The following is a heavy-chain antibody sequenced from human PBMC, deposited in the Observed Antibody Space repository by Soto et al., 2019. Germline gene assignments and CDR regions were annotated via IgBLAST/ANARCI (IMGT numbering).Heavy chain of an antibody. CDR1: GFTFSSSW. Sequence: PGGSLRLSCAASGFTFSSSWMHWVRQAPGKGLVWVTRISDDSSSTDYADSVKGRFTISRDNAKDTLYLQMDSLRAEDTAVYYCARGIGYSAQDYWGQGTLVTVSS. CDR3: ARGIGYSAQDY. D-gene: IGHD5-18*01. J-gene: IGHJ4*02. CDR2: ISDDSSST. V-gene: IGHV3-74*01.